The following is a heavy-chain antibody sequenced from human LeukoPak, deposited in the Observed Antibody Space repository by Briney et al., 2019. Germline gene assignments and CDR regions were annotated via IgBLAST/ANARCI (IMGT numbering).Heavy chain of an antibody. CDR2: IWYDGSNK. CDR3: AKERDGYGFDF. CDR1: GFTFSSYG. Sequence: GGSLRLSCAASGFTFSSYGMHWVRQAPGKGLEWVAVIWYDGSNKYYADSMKGRFTISRDNSKNTLYLQMNSLRAEDTAVYYCAKERDGYGFDFWGQGTLVTVSS. J-gene: IGHJ4*02. D-gene: IGHD5-24*01. V-gene: IGHV3-33*06.